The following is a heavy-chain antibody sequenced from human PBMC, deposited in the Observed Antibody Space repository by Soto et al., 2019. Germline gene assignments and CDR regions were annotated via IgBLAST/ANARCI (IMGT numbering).Heavy chain of an antibody. CDR1: GSGFSDQY. J-gene: IGHJ3*02. CDR2: TANKDNSYTT. V-gene: IGHV3-72*01. CDR3: TRGYSGVSIYAFDI. Sequence: EVQLVESGGGLVQPGGSLRLSCVASGSGFSDQYMDWVRQAPGKGLEWVGRTANKDNSYTTEYAASVKARFSISRDDSKNSLYLQMNGLKTEDTAIYFCTRGYSGVSIYAFDIWGQGTMVTVSS. D-gene: IGHD6-19*01.